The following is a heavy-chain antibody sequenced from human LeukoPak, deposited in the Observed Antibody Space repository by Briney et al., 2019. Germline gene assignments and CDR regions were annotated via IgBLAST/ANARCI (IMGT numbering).Heavy chain of an antibody. J-gene: IGHJ4*02. V-gene: IGHV1-8*02. CDR3: ARGVQWEPPDY. CDR1: GGTFSSYA. D-gene: IGHD1-26*01. Sequence: ASVKVSCKASGGTFSSYAISWVRQAPGQGLEWMGWMNPNSGNTGYAQKFQGRVTMTRNTSISTAYMELSSLRSEDTAVYYCARGVQWEPPDYWGQGTLVTVSS. CDR2: MNPNSGNT.